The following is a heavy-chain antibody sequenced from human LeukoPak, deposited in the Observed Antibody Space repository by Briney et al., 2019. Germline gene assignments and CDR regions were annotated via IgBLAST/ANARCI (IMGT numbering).Heavy chain of an antibody. V-gene: IGHV4-61*02. J-gene: IGHJ4*02. CDR2: IYTSGSA. CDR3: ARESAYDYVWGSYPKNYFDY. Sequence: PPETLSLTCTVSGGSISSGSYYWSWIRQPAGKGLEWIGRIYTSGSANYNPSLKSRVTISVDTSKNQFSLKLSSVTAADTAMYYCARESAYDYVWGSYPKNYFDYWGQGTLVTVSS. CDR1: GGSISSGSYY. D-gene: IGHD3-16*02.